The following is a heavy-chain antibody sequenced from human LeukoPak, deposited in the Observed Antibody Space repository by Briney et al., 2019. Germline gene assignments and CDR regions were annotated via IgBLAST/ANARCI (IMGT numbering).Heavy chain of an antibody. J-gene: IGHJ4*02. D-gene: IGHD3-22*01. CDR3: ARDYYDSSGYDY. CDR2: IYYSGST. CDR1: GGSISSSSYY. V-gene: IGHV4-39*07. Sequence: SETLSLTCTVSGGSISSSSYYWGWIRQPPGKGLEWIGSIYYSGSTYYNPSLKSRVTISVDTSKNQFSLKLSSVTAADTAVYYRARDYYDSSGYDYWGQGTLVTVSS.